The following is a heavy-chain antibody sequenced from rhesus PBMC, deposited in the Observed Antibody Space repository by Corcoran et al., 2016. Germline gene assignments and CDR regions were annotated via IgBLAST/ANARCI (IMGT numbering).Heavy chain of an antibody. V-gene: IGHV4-106*01. CDR2: IYGSGGGP. D-gene: IGHD6-13*01. CDR3: ARVNSSWYAFDF. J-gene: IGHJ3*01. CDR1: GGSISDDYY. Sequence: QVQLQESGPGLVKPSETLSLTCAVSGGSISDDYYWSWIRQPPGKGLEWIGYIYGSGGGPNYNPSLKNRVTISIDTSKNQFSLKLSSVTAADTAVYYCARVNSSWYAFDFWGQGLRVTVSS.